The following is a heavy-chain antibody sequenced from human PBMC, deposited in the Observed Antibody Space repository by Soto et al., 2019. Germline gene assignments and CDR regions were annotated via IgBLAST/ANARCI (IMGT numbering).Heavy chain of an antibody. CDR3: ARAYTVTTSYYFDY. CDR1: GYTFTSYA. Sequence: ASVKVSCKASGYTFTSYAMHWVRQAPRQRLEWMGWINAGNGNTKYSQKFQGRVTITRDTSASTAYMELSSLRSEDTAVYYCARAYTVTTSYYFDYWGQGTLVTVSS. D-gene: IGHD4-17*01. CDR2: INAGNGNT. V-gene: IGHV1-3*01. J-gene: IGHJ4*02.